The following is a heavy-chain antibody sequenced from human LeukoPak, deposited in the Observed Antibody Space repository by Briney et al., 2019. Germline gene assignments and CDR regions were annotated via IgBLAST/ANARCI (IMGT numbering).Heavy chain of an antibody. Sequence: PGGSLRLSCAASGFTFSSYAMSWVRQAPGKGLEWVSAISGSGGSTYYADSVKGRFTISRDNSKNTLYLQMNSLRAEDTAVYYCAKAQTPPPDYGGNFGYWGQGTLVTVSS. CDR1: GFTFSSYA. J-gene: IGHJ4*02. D-gene: IGHD4-23*01. V-gene: IGHV3-23*01. CDR2: ISGSGGST. CDR3: AKAQTPPPDYGGNFGY.